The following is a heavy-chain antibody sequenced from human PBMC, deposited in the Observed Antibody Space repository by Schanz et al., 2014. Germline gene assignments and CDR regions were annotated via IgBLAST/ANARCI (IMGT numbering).Heavy chain of an antibody. V-gene: IGHV3-30*09. CDR1: GFTFSRHA. CDR3: AGDWASGRYYSDY. J-gene: IGHJ4*02. CDR2: ITYDGSNK. D-gene: IGHD1-26*01. Sequence: QVELVESGGGVVQPGRSLRLSCAASGFTFSRHAMHWVRQAAGKGLEWVAAITYDGSNKYYAESVKGRFAISRDNSKDTLYLQMNSLRTEDMAVYYCAGDWASGRYYSDYWGQGTLVTVSS.